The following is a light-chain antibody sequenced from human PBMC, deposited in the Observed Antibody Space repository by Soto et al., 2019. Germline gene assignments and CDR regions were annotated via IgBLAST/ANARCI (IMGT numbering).Light chain of an antibody. CDR2: GNS. CDR1: SSNIGAGYG. Sequence: QSVLTQPPSVSGAPGQRVTISCTGSSSNIGAGYGVHWYQQLPGTAPKLLIYGNSNRPSGVPDRFSGSKSGTSASLAITGLQAEDEADYYCQSYDSSHYVFGTGTKVTVL. CDR3: QSYDSSHYV. J-gene: IGLJ1*01. V-gene: IGLV1-40*01.